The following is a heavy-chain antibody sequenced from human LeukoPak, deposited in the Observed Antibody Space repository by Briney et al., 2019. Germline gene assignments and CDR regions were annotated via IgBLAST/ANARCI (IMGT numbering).Heavy chain of an antibody. CDR2: IIPIFGTA. Sequence: SVKVSCKASGGTFRSYAISWVRQAPGQGLEWMGRIIPIFGTANYAQKFQGRVTITTDESTSTAYMELSSLRSEDTAVYYCGREYESSGYCDSWGQGTLVTVSS. J-gene: IGHJ4*02. CDR3: GREYESSGYCDS. D-gene: IGHD3-22*01. CDR1: GGTFRSYA. V-gene: IGHV1-69*05.